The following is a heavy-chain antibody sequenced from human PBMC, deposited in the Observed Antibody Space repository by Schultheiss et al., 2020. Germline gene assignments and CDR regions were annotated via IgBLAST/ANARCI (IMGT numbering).Heavy chain of an antibody. CDR1: GFTFSSYA. V-gene: IGHV3-23*01. CDR3: AKDLGVYDYIWGSYRVFDY. J-gene: IGHJ4*02. D-gene: IGHD3-16*02. Sequence: GESLKISCAASGFTFSSYAMSWVRQAPGKGLEWVSAISGSGGSTYYADSVKGRFTISRDNSKNTLYLQMNSLRAEDTAVYYCAKDLGVYDYIWGSYRVFDYWGQGSLVTVSS. CDR2: ISGSGGST.